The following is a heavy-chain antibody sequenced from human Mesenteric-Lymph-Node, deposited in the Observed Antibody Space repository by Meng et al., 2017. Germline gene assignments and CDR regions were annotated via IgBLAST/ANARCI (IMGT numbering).Heavy chain of an antibody. CDR2: INHSGST. V-gene: IGHV4-34*01. J-gene: IGHJ4*02. CDR1: GGSFSSYF. Sequence: SETLSLTCVVYGGSFSSYFWTWIRQPPGKGLEWIGEINHSGSTYYNPSLKSRVTISVDTSKNQFSLKLTSVTAADTAVYYCAREGYNSAWYYDYWGQGSLVTVSS. D-gene: IGHD6-19*01. CDR3: AREGYNSAWYYDY.